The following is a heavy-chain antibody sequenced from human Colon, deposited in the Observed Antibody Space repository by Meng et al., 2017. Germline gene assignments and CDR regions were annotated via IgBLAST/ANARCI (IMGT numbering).Heavy chain of an antibody. J-gene: IGHJ3*02. CDR1: DGSLSGYY. CDR3: ARGSYYVWGNFRQNDAFDI. CDR2: INDRGNT. V-gene: IGHV4-34*01. D-gene: IGHD3-16*02. Sequence: GSLRLSCAVYDGSLSGYYWSWIRQPPGKGLEWIGEINDRGNTNYNSSLKSRVIISRDTSKNQFSLKLTSLTAADTAVYYCARGSYYVWGNFRQNDAFDIWGQGTRVTGSS.